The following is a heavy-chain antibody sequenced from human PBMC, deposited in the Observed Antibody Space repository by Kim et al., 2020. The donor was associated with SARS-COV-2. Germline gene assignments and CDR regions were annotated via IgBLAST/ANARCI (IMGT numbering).Heavy chain of an antibody. V-gene: IGHV4-59*08. CDR3: ARFGLYGDYEGWFDY. CDR1: GGSTSSYY. J-gene: IGHJ4*02. D-gene: IGHD4-17*01. Sequence: SETLSLTCTVSGGSTSSYYWSWIRQPPGKGLEWIGYIYYSGSTNYNPSLKSRVTISVDTSKNQFSLKLSSVTAADTAVYYCARFGLYGDYEGWFDYWGQGTLVTVSS. CDR2: IYYSGST.